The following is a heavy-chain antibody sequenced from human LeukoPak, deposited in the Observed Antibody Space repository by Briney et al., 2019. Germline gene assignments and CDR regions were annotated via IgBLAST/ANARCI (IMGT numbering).Heavy chain of an antibody. D-gene: IGHD2/OR15-2a*01. CDR2: VDREDGES. CDR1: GNTFSDFY. V-gene: IGHV1-69-2*01. J-gene: IGHJ4*02. CDR3: ATSIGAFFPDK. Sequence: ATVKISCKASGNTFSDFYIHWVRQTPEKGLEWMGRVDREDGESVYAEKWQGRVTMTADPSTDTGHMELSSLTFDDTAVYYCATSIGAFFPDKWGQGTLVTV.